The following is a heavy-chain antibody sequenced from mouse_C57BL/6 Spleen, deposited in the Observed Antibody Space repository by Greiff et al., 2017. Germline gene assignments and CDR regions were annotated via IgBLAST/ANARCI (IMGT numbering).Heavy chain of an antibody. Sequence: EVKLVASEGGLVQPGSSMKLSCTASGFPFSDYYLAWVSQVPEKGLEWVANLNYDGSSTSYLDSLKSRFIISRDNAKNILYLQMSSLKSEDTATYYCARDSLRRGGYAMDYWGQGTSVTVSS. J-gene: IGHJ4*01. CDR3: ARDSLRRGGYAMDY. CDR1: GFPFSDYY. D-gene: IGHD1-2*01. V-gene: IGHV5-16*01. CDR2: LNYDGSST.